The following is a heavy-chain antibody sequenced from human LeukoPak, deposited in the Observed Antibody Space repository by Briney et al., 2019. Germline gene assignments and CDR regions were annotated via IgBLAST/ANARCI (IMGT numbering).Heavy chain of an antibody. Sequence: SQTLSLTCTVSGGSISSGSYYWSWIRQPAGKGLEWIGRIYTSGSTNYNPSLKSRVTISVDTSKNQFSLKLSSVTAADTAVYYCARGGIVVVPSLMPFDIWGQGTMVTVSS. CDR3: ARGGIVVVPSLMPFDI. D-gene: IGHD2-2*01. J-gene: IGHJ3*02. V-gene: IGHV4-61*02. CDR1: GGSISSGSYY. CDR2: IYTSGST.